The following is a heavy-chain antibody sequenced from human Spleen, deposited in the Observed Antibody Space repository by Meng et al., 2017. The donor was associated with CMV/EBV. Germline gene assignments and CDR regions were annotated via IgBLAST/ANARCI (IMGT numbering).Heavy chain of an antibody. CDR3: VRDRGTYGYVEYYYYYYSMDV. J-gene: IGHJ6*02. Sequence: GESLKISCAASGFSFSSYEMNWVRQAPGKGLQWVSYISSDHSIIYYADSVKGRFTISRDNAKNSLYLQMSSLRAEDTAVYYCVRDRGTYGYVEYYYYYYSMDVWGQGTTVTVSS. D-gene: IGHD5-18*01. V-gene: IGHV3-48*03. CDR1: GFSFSSYE. CDR2: ISSDHSII.